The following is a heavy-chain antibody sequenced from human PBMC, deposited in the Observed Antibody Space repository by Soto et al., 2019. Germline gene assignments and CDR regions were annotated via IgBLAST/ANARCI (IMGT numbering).Heavy chain of an antibody. CDR1: GFPVSNSY. CDR2: ISSSSST. V-gene: IGHV3-53*01. J-gene: IGHJ6*02. D-gene: IGHD2-15*01. Sequence: GGSLSLSCAASGFPVSNSYMSWVRQAPGKGLEWVSVISSSSSTYYADSVKGRFTISRDNSKNTLYLQMNSLRAEDTAVYYCARPYRDCSGGSCYSVVGMDVWGQGTTVTVSS. CDR3: ARPYRDCSGGSCYSVVGMDV.